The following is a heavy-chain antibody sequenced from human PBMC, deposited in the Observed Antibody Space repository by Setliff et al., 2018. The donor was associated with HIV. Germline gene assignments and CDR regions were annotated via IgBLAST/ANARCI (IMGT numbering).Heavy chain of an antibody. V-gene: IGHV4-59*01. Sequence: SETLSLTCTVSGGSMSRFYWTWIRQPPGKGLEWIGFVYSTGSINYSPSFRGRLTISLDTSENQFSLHLTSVTAADTAVYYCAQLGMVDDFDYWGQGTLVTVSS. CDR2: VYSTGSI. CDR1: GGSMSRFY. J-gene: IGHJ4*02. D-gene: IGHD1-1*01. CDR3: AQLGMVDDFDY.